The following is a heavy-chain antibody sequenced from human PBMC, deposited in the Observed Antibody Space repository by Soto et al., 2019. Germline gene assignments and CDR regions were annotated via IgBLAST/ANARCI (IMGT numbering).Heavy chain of an antibody. CDR2: ISYDGSNK. V-gene: IGHV3-30*18. D-gene: IGHD2-15*01. Sequence: ESGGGVVQPGRSLRLSCAASGFTFSSYGMHWVRQAPGKGLEWVAVISYDGSNKYYADSVKGRFTISRDNSKNTLYLQMNSLRAEDTAVYYCAKGGEGYCSGGSCYADTLDYWGQGTLVTVSS. CDR3: AKGGEGYCSGGSCYADTLDY. J-gene: IGHJ4*02. CDR1: GFTFSSYG.